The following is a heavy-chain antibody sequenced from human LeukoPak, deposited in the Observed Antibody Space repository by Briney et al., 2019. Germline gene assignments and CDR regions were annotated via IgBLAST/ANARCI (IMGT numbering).Heavy chain of an antibody. CDR3: ARDRMGRIFDY. J-gene: IGHJ4*02. D-gene: IGHD1-26*01. V-gene: IGHV3-7*01. CDR2: IKQDGSEK. CDR1: GFTFSSYW. Sequence: GGSLRLSCAASGFTFSSYWMSWVRQAPGKGREWVANIKQDGSEKYYVDSVKGRFTISRDNAKNSLYLQMNSLRAEDTAVYYCARDRMGRIFDYWGQGTLVTVSS.